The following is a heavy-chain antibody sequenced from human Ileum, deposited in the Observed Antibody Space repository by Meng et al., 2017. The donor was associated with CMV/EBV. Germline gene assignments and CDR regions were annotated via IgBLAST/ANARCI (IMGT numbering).Heavy chain of an antibody. CDR3: AIEYSSGWYGGDLDY. D-gene: IGHD6-19*01. J-gene: IGHJ4*02. V-gene: IGHV1-69*05. CDR2: IIPIFGTA. CDR1: GGTFSSYA. Sequence: SGGTFSSYAISWVRQAPGQGLEWMGGIIPIFGTANYAQKFQGRVTITTDESTSTAYMELSSLRSEDTAVYYCAIEYSSGWYGGDLDYWGQGTLVTVSS.